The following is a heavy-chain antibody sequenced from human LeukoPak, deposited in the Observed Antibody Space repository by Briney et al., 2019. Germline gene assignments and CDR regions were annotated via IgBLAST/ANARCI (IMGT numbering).Heavy chain of an antibody. J-gene: IGHJ6*02. CDR3: ARDYCSSTSCYSPGMDV. D-gene: IGHD2-2*02. Sequence: GGSLRLSCAASGFTFSSYEMNWVRQTPGKGLEWVSYISSSGSTIYYAGSVKGRFTISRDNAKNSLYLQMNSLRAEDTAVYYCARDYCSSTSCYSPGMDVWGQGTTVTVSS. CDR1: GFTFSSYE. CDR2: ISSSGSTI. V-gene: IGHV3-48*03.